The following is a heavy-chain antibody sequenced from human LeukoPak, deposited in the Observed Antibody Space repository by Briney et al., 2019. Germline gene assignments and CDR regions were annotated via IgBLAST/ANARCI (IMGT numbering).Heavy chain of an antibody. CDR2: INLNPNSGDT. Sequence: ASVKVSCKASGYIFTGYYIHWVRQAPGQGLEWMGWINLNPNSGDTNYAEKFQGRVTMTRDTSISTAYMELSSLRSEDTAVYYCASLIAAAEYYHYYMDVWGKGTTVTVSS. CDR3: ASLIAAAEYYHYYMDV. D-gene: IGHD6-13*01. V-gene: IGHV1-2*02. CDR1: GYIFTGYY. J-gene: IGHJ6*03.